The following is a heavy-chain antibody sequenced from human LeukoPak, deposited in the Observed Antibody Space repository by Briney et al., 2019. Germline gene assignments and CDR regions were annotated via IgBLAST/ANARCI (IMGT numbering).Heavy chain of an antibody. J-gene: IGHJ4*02. Sequence: PSGTLSLTCTVSGGSVSSGGYYWSWIRPPPRKGLEWIGYISYSGSTNYNPSLKSRVTILIDTSKNHFSLKLSSVTAADTAVYYCASTQTYGDNTYWGQGTLVTVSS. CDR2: ISYSGST. CDR3: ASTQTYGDNTY. D-gene: IGHD4-17*01. V-gene: IGHV4-61*03. CDR1: GGSVSSGGYY.